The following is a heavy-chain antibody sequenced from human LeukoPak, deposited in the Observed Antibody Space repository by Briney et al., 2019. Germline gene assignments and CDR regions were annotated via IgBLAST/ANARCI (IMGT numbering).Heavy chain of an antibody. Sequence: ASETLSLTCAVYGGSFSGFHWNWIRQPPGKGLEWIGEINHSGSTNYNPSLKSRVTISVDTSKNQFSLKLSSVTAADTAVYYCARDIAARRGGGNDYWGQGTLVTVSS. J-gene: IGHJ4*02. CDR1: GGSFSGFH. CDR2: INHSGST. D-gene: IGHD6-6*01. V-gene: IGHV4-34*01. CDR3: ARDIAARRGGGNDY.